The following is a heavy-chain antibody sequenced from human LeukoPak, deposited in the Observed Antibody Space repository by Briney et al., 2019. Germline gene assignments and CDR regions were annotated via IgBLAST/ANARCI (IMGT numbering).Heavy chain of an antibody. J-gene: IGHJ4*02. CDR1: GGSISSYY. D-gene: IGHD3-22*01. CDR3: ARVYQSSGISSGYFDY. V-gene: IGHV4-4*07. CDR2: IYSSGST. Sequence: SETLSLTCTVSGGSISSYYWSWIRQPAGKRLEWIGRIYSSGSTSYNPSLKSRVTMSVDTPKNQVSLKLSSATAADTAMYYCARVYQSSGISSGYFDYWGQGTLVTVSS.